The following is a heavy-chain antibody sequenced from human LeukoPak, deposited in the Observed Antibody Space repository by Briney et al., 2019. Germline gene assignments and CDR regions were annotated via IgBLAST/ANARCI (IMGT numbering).Heavy chain of an antibody. D-gene: IGHD2-2*01. Sequence: SETLSLTCTVSGYSIGSGYYWGWIRQPPGKGLEWIGSIYHSGGTYYNPSLKSRVTISVDTSKNQFSLKLSSVTAADTAVYYCARERVPAAIDYWGQGTLVTVSS. V-gene: IGHV4-38-2*02. CDR3: ARERVPAAIDY. CDR2: IYHSGGT. CDR1: GYSIGSGYY. J-gene: IGHJ4*02.